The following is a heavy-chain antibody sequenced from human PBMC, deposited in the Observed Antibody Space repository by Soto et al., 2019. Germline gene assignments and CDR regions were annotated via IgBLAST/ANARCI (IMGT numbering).Heavy chain of an antibody. J-gene: IGHJ6*03. CDR1: GWSFSGYY. CDR2: INHSGST. D-gene: IGHD2-15*01. CDR3: AREGGYCSGGSCRIGYYYYYYMDV. V-gene: IGHV4-34*01. Sequence: SETLSLTCAVYGWSFSGYYWSWIRQPPGKGLEWIGEINHSGSTNYNPSLKSRVTISVDTSKNQFSLKLSSVTAADTAVYYCAREGGYCSGGSCRIGYYYYYYMDVWGKGTTVTVSS.